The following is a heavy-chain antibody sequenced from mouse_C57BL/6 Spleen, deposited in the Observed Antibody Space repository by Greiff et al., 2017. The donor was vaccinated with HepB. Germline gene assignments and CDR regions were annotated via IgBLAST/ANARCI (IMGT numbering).Heavy chain of an antibody. Sequence: VQLQQSGPELVKPGASVKISCKASGYSFTGYYMNWVKQSPEKSLEWIGEINPSTGGTTYNQKFKAKATLTVDKSSSTAYMQLKSLTSEDSAVYYCARITTVVATDAMDYWGQGTSVTVSS. CDR3: ARITTVVATDAMDY. CDR2: INPSTGGT. V-gene: IGHV1-42*01. CDR1: GYSFTGYY. J-gene: IGHJ4*01. D-gene: IGHD1-1*01.